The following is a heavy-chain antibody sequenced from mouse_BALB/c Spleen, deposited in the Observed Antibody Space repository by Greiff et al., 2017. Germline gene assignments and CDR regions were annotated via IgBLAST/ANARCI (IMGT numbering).Heavy chain of an antibody. V-gene: IGHV1S81*02. Sequence: QVQLQQSGAELVKPGASVKLSCKASGYTFTSYWMHWVKQRPGQGLEWIGEINPSNGRTNYNEKFKSKATLTVDKSSSTAYMQLSSLTSEDSAVYYCARRDDYPYYAMDYWGQGTSVTVSS. CDR2: INPSNGRT. CDR3: ARRDDYPYYAMDY. D-gene: IGHD2-4*01. CDR1: GYTFTSYW. J-gene: IGHJ4*01.